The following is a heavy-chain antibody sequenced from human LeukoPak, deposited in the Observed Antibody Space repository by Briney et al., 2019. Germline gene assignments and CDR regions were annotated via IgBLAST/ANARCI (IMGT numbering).Heavy chain of an antibody. Sequence: QPGGSLRLSCAASGFTFSSYAMHWVRQAPGKGLEWVAVISYHGSDKFYADSVKDRFTISRDNSNNALYLQMNSLRAEDTAVFYCARGSPRSGAKYWFFDLWGRGTLVTVSS. CDR2: ISYHGSDK. J-gene: IGHJ2*01. CDR1: GFTFSSYA. CDR3: ARGSPRSGAKYWFFDL. D-gene: IGHD4/OR15-4a*01. V-gene: IGHV3-30-3*01.